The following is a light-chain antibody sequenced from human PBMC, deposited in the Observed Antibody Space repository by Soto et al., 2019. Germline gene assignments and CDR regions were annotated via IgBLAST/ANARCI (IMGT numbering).Light chain of an antibody. J-gene: IGKJ3*01. CDR1: ESISTY. CDR3: QETYSVPFFS. CDR2: AAS. Sequence: DIQLTQSPSSLSASVGDRVTITCRASESISTYLNWFQQKPGKAPRLLIYAASSLHSGVPSRFSGSGSGTDFTLTISSLQPQAFATYYCQETYSVPFFSFGPGTKVDIK. V-gene: IGKV1-39*01.